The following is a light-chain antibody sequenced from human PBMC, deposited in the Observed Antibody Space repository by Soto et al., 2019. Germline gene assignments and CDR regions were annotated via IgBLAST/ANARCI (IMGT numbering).Light chain of an antibody. J-gene: IGKJ1*01. CDR3: QQYNHWWT. CDR1: QSVSNIY. V-gene: IGKV3-15*01. Sequence: LGLAPSPGTLSLSPAEKATLPCRASQSVSNIYLGWYQQKPGQAPRLLIYGASTRATGVPGRFSGTGSGTEFTLTISSLQSEDSAVYYCQQYNHWWTFGQGTKVDIK. CDR2: GAS.